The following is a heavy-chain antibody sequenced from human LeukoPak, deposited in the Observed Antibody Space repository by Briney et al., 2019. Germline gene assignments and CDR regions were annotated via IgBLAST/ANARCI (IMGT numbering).Heavy chain of an antibody. V-gene: IGHV4-34*01. J-gene: IGHJ5*02. D-gene: IGHD3-3*01. CDR3: ARAGGWGFWSGSNWFDP. CDR1: GGSFSGYY. Sequence: PSETLSLTCAVYGGSFSGYYWSWIRQPPGKGLKWIGEINHSGSTNYNPSLKSRVTISVDTSKNQFSLKLSSVTAADTAVYYCARAGGWGFWSGSNWFDPWGQGTLVTVSS. CDR2: INHSGST.